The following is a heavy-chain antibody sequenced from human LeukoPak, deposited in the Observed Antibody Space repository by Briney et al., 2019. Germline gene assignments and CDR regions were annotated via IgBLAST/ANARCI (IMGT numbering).Heavy chain of an antibody. J-gene: IGHJ6*03. Sequence: SQTLSLTFAISGDSVSSNSAAWNWIRQSPPRGLEWLGRTYYRSKWYNDYAVSVKSRITINPDTSKNQFSLQLNSVTPEDTAVYYCAREFGVDSSRDGGYYYYYMDVWGKGTTVTVSS. D-gene: IGHD5-24*01. CDR3: AREFGVDSSRDGGYYYYYMDV. V-gene: IGHV6-1*01. CDR2: TYYRSKWYN. CDR1: GDSVSSNSAA.